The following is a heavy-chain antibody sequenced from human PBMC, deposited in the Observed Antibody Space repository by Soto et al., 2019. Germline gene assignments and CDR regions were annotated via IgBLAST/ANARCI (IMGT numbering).Heavy chain of an antibody. V-gene: IGHV3-23*01. D-gene: IGHD3-9*01. CDR1: GFTFSSYA. CDR3: AKERVLRYFDWLLSGFDY. Sequence: GGSLRLSCAASGFTFSSYAMSWVRQAPGKGLEWVSAISGSGGSTYYADSVKGRFTISRDNSKNTLYLQMNSLRAEDTAVYYCAKERVLRYFDWLLSGFDYWGQGTLVTVSS. CDR2: ISGSGGST. J-gene: IGHJ4*02.